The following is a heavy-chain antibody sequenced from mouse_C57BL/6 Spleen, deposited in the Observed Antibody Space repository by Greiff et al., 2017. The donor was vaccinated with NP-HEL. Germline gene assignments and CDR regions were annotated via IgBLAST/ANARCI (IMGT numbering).Heavy chain of an antibody. CDR2: IDPSDSYT. CDR3: ARSGYPDY. D-gene: IGHD3-1*01. J-gene: IGHJ2*01. Sequence: QVQLKQSGAELVKPGASVKLSCKASGYTFTSYWMQWVKQRPGQGLEWIGEIDPSDSYTNYNQKFKGKATLTVDTSSSTAYMQLSSLTSEDSAVYYCARSGYPDYWGQGTTLTVSS. V-gene: IGHV1-50*01. CDR1: GYTFTSYW.